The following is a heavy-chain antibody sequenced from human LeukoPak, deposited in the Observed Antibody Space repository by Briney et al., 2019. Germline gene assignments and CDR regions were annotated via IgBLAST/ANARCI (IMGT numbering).Heavy chain of an antibody. Sequence: PSETLSLTCTVSGGSIRSSSYYWGWIRQPPGKGLEWIGSIYYSGSTYYNPSLKSRVTISVDTSKNQFSLKLSSVTAADTAVYYCARGICSSTSCYYYYYMDVWGKGTTVTISS. D-gene: IGHD2-2*01. CDR1: GGSIRSSSYY. CDR2: IYYSGST. V-gene: IGHV4-39*01. CDR3: ARGICSSTSCYYYYYMDV. J-gene: IGHJ6*03.